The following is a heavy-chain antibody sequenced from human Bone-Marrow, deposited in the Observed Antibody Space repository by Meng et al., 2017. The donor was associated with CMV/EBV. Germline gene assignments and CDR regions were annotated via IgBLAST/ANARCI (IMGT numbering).Heavy chain of an antibody. CDR2: ISSSSSYI. V-gene: IGHV3-21*01. CDR3: ARGKHSINWFDP. CDR1: GFTFSSYS. Sequence: GESLKISCAASGFTFSSYSMNWVRQAPGKGLEWVSSISSSSSYIYYADSVKGRFTISRDNAKNSLYLQMNSLRAEDTAVYYCARGKHSINWFDPWGPGTLVTVSS. J-gene: IGHJ5*02. D-gene: IGHD2-21*01.